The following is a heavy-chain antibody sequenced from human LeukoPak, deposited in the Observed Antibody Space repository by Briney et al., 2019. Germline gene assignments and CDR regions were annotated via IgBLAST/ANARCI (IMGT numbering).Heavy chain of an antibody. D-gene: IGHD6-19*01. CDR1: GFAFSSYS. CDR2: ISGSSSYI. CDR3: AREPYSSGSYGMDV. V-gene: IGHV3-21*01. Sequence: GGFLRLSCAASGFAFSSYSMNWVRQAPGKGLEWVSSISGSSSYIIYADSVKGPFTISRDNAKNSLYLQMNSLIAEDTAVYYCAREPYSSGSYGMDVWGQGTTVTVSS. J-gene: IGHJ6*02.